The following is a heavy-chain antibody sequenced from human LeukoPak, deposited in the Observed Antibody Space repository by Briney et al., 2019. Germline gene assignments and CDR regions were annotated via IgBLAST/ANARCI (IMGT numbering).Heavy chain of an antibody. J-gene: IGHJ3*02. CDR2: INHSGST. CDR3: ARGWWELPHAYAFDI. CDR1: GGSFSGYY. D-gene: IGHD1-26*01. Sequence: PSETLSLTCAVYGGSFSGYYWSWIRQPPGKGLEWIGEINHSGSTNYNPSLKSRVTISVDTSKNQFSLKLSSVTAADTAVYYCARGWWELPHAYAFDIWGQGTLVAVSS. V-gene: IGHV4-34*01.